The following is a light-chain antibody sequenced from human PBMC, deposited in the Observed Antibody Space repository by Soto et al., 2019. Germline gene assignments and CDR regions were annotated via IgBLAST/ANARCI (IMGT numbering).Light chain of an antibody. CDR3: GSWDSSLSAYV. V-gene: IGLV1-51*01. CDR1: SANIGGNS. Sequence: VLTHPPSVSAAPGQKPTISCSVSSANIGGNSVSWYQQLPGTAPKLLIYDYNKRPSGIPDRFSGSKSGTSATLGITGFQTGDEADYYCGSWDSSLSAYVFGTGTKVTVL. CDR2: DYN. J-gene: IGLJ1*01.